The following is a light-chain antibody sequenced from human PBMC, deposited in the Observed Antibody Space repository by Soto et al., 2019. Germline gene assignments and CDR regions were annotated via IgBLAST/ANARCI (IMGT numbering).Light chain of an antibody. CDR1: QSVASIY. CDR3: QQYGGSRWT. V-gene: IGKV3-20*01. CDR2: GAS. J-gene: IGKJ1*01. Sequence: EIVLTQSPGTLSLSPGERATLSCRASQSVASIYLAWYQQKPGQAPRLLIYGASTRATGIPDRFSGSGSGTDLPLTISRLEPEDSAVYYCQQYGGSRWTFGQGTKVEIK.